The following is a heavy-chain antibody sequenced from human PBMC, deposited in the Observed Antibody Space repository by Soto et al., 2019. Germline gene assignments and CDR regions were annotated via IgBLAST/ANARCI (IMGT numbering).Heavy chain of an antibody. J-gene: IGHJ4*02. CDR1: GGSFSAYD. V-gene: IGHV4-34*01. Sequence: SETLSLTCAVYGGSFSAYDWSWIRLPPGKWLEWIGEINHTGGTSYDPSLKSRVTISVDTSKSQFSLKLTSVTAADRAVYYCAGGSVNAVGSSGFYEDWGQGTPVTVS. CDR2: INHTGGT. D-gene: IGHD3-22*01. CDR3: AGGSVNAVGSSGFYED.